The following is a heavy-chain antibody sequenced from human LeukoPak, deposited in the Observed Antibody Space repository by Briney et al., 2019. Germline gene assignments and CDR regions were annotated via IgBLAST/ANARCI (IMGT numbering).Heavy chain of an antibody. CDR3: ARDIAAAGHGLWYYYYYMDV. J-gene: IGHJ6*03. D-gene: IGHD6-13*01. CDR1: GFTFSSYA. V-gene: IGHV3-23*01. Sequence: PGGSLRLSCAASGFTFSSYAMSWVRQAPGKGLEWVSAISGSGGSTYYADSVKGRFTISRDNSKNTLYLQMNSLRAEDTAVYYCARDIAAAGHGLWYYYYYMDVWGKGTTVTVSS. CDR2: ISGSGGST.